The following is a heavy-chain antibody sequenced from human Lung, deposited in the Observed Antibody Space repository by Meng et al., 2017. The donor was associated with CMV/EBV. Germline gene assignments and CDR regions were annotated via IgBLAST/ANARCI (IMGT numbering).Heavy chain of an antibody. Sequence: SXTLSLTCTVSGGSISSSSYYWGWIRQPPGKGLEWIGSIYYSGSTYYNPSLKSRVTISVDTSKNQFSLKLSSVTAADTAVYYCASTEDYYDSSGYDYWGQGXLVTVS. CDR3: ASTEDYYDSSGYDY. V-gene: IGHV4-39*01. CDR1: GGSISSSSYY. J-gene: IGHJ4*02. CDR2: IYYSGST. D-gene: IGHD3-22*01.